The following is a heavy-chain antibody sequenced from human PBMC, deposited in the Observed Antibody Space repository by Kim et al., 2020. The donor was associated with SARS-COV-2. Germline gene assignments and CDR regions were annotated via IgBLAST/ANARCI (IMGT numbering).Heavy chain of an antibody. CDR3: ASGHLNCISVGIYPLPDY. CDR1: GYTFTSYD. CDR2: MNPNIGNT. Sequence: ASVKVSCKASGYTFTSYDINWVRQAPGQGLEWMGWMNPNIGNTSYAQKFQGRVTITTDTSISTAYMELSSLRSEDTAVYYCASGHLNCISVGIYPLPDY. J-gene: IGHJ4*01. D-gene: IGHD2-2*01. V-gene: IGHV1-8*03.